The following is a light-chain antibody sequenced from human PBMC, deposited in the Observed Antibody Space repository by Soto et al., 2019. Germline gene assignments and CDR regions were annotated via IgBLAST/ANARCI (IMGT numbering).Light chain of an antibody. CDR1: SSDVGGYNY. V-gene: IGLV2-8*01. J-gene: IGLJ2*01. CDR2: EVS. CDR3: SSYAGSNRFGV. Sequence: QSALTQPTSASGSPGQSVTISCTGTSSDVGGYNYVSWYQQHPGKAPKLMIYEVSKRPSGVPDRFSGSKSGNTASLTVSGLEAEDEADYYCSSYAGSNRFGVFGGGTKLTVL.